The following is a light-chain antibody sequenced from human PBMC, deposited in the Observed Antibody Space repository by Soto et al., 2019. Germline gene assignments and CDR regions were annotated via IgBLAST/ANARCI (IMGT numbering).Light chain of an antibody. CDR3: CSHAGGSSWV. V-gene: IGLV2-8*01. CDR1: SSDVGGYNY. Sequence: QSALTQPPSASGSPGQSVTISCTGTSSDVGGYNYVSWYQQHPGKVPKLMIYEVNKRPSGVPDRFSGSKSGNTASLTVSGLQAEDEADYYCCSHAGGSSWVFGGGTKLTVL. J-gene: IGLJ3*02. CDR2: EVN.